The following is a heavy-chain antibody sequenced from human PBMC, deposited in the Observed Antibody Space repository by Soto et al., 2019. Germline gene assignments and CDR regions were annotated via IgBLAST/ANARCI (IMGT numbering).Heavy chain of an antibody. CDR2: IYYSGST. V-gene: IGHV4-31*03. CDR1: GGSISSGGYY. Sequence: QVQLQESGPGLVKPSQTLSLTCTVSGGSISSGGYYWSWIRQHRGKGLEWIGYIYYSGSTYYNPSLRGRVTISLDTSKNPFSLKLSSVNAADPAVYYCARPPDHWGQGTLVTVSS. J-gene: IGHJ4*02. CDR3: ARPPDH.